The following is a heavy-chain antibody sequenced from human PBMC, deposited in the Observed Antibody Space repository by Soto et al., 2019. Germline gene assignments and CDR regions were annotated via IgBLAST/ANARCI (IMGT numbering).Heavy chain of an antibody. Sequence: GGSLRLSCAASGFTFSTYSMNWVRQAPGKGLEWVSSISSSSTIYYADSVKGRFTISRDNVQNSLYLQMHSLRAEDTAVYYCARGLEEWARPTVIWGQGTLVTVSS. J-gene: IGHJ3*02. D-gene: IGHD3-3*01. CDR1: GFTFSTYS. CDR3: ARGLEEWARPTVI. V-gene: IGHV3-48*01. CDR2: ISSSSTI.